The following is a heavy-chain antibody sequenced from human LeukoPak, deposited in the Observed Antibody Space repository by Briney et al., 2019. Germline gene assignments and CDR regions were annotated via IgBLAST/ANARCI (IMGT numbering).Heavy chain of an antibody. Sequence: GGSLRLSCAASGFTFSSYAMSWVRQAPGKGLEWVSAISGSGGSTYYADSVKGRFTISRDNSKNTLYLQMNSLRAEDTAVYYCAKAPLGYCSSTSCAIPDYWGQGTLVTVSS. CDR1: GFTFSSYA. J-gene: IGHJ4*02. CDR2: ISGSGGST. V-gene: IGHV3-23*01. D-gene: IGHD2-2*01. CDR3: AKAPLGYCSSTSCAIPDY.